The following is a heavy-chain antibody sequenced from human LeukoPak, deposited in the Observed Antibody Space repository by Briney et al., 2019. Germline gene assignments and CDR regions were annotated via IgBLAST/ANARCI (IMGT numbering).Heavy chain of an antibody. D-gene: IGHD2-15*01. CDR1: GGSLSSYY. J-gene: IGHJ5*02. V-gene: IGHV4-59*01. CDR2: IYYSGST. Sequence: SETLSLTCTVSGGSLSSYYWSWIRQPPAKGLEWIGYIYYSGSTNYNPSLKSRVTISVDTSKSQVALKLSSVAAADTAVYYCARVLTACSGGSCYLNWFDPWGQGTLVSVSS. CDR3: ARVLTACSGGSCYLNWFDP.